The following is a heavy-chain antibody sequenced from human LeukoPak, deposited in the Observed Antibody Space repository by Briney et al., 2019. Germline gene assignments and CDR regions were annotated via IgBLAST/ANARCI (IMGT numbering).Heavy chain of an antibody. CDR1: GFTFSSYS. Sequence: PGGSLRLSCAASGFTFSSYSMNWVRQAPGKGLEWVSSISSSSSYIYYADSVKGRFTISRDNAKNSLYLQVNSLRVEDTAVYYCARFGVPYGGDVWGQGTTVTVSS. CDR3: ARFGVPYGGDV. J-gene: IGHJ6*02. D-gene: IGHD3-16*01. CDR2: ISSSSSYI. V-gene: IGHV3-21*01.